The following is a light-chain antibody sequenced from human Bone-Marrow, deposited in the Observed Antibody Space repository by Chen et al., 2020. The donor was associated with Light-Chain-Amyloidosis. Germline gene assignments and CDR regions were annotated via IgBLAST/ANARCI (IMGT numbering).Light chain of an antibody. CDR3: QTWDSSTML. V-gene: IGLV3-1*01. CDR1: NLEDKY. Sequence: SYEVTQPPSVSVSPGQTASISCSGNNLEDKYVSWYQQKTGRSPILVIYQDDKRPSGGPARFSGSSSGNTATLTISGTQAMDEADYYCQTWDSSTMLFGGGTKLIVL. J-gene: IGLJ3*02. CDR2: QDD.